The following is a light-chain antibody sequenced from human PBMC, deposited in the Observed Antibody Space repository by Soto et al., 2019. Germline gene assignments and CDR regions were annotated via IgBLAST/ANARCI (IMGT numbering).Light chain of an antibody. CDR3: ISYTNSNTWV. CDR1: SSDVGNYNY. Sequence: QSALTQPASVSGSPGQSITISCTGTSSDVGNYNYVSWYQQNPGKAPKLMIYDVNNRPSGVSHRFSGSKSGNSASLTISGVQDEDESYYYCISYTNSNTWVFGGGTKLTVL. CDR2: DVN. J-gene: IGLJ3*02. V-gene: IGLV2-14*01.